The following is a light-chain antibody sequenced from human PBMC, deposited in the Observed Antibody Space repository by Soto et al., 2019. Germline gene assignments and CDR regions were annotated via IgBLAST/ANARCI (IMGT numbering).Light chain of an antibody. CDR1: QGISTF. CDR3: LQDTNYPWT. Sequence: EIKLAISPSFLCPSVKDRRSISCRASQGISTFLARYQQKPGKAPDLLIYGASNLQSGVPPRFSGSGSGTDFTVAICSLQPGHAATYYGLQDTNYPWTFGQGTKVDIK. V-gene: IGKV1-9*01. CDR2: GAS. J-gene: IGKJ1*01.